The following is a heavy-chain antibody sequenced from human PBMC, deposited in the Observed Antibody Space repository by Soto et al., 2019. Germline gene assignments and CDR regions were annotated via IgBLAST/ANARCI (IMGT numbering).Heavy chain of an antibody. V-gene: IGHV1-18*01. Sequence: QVHLVQAGAEVKKPGASVKVACKASGYTFTSYGITWVRQAPGQGLEWMGWISAHDGNTDYAQKLQSRVIVTRDTSTSTAYMELRSLRSDDTAVYYCARGRYGDYGGQGALVTVSS. J-gene: IGHJ4*02. CDR1: GYTFTSYG. CDR3: ARGRYGDY. D-gene: IGHD1-1*01. CDR2: ISAHDGNT.